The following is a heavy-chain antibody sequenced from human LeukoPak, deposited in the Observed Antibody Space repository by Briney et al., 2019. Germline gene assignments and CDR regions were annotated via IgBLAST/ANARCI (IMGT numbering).Heavy chain of an antibody. J-gene: IGHJ3*02. CDR2: INPNSGDT. Sequence: ASLTVSCKASGYSFTGYYIHWVRQAPGQGLEWMGWINPNSGDTNYAQKFQGRVTMTRDTSISTADMELISLRSDDTAVYYCARDRVPDPSSGFGELPDAFDIWGQGTMVTVSS. CDR1: GYSFTGYY. D-gene: IGHD3-10*01. V-gene: IGHV1-2*02. CDR3: ARDRVPDPSSGFGELPDAFDI.